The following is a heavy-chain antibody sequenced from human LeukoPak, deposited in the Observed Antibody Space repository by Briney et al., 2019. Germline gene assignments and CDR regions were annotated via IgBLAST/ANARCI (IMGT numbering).Heavy chain of an antibody. CDR1: GFSSTTYV. CDR2: ISASGERT. V-gene: IGHV3-23*01. J-gene: IGHJ3*02. D-gene: IGHD1-26*01. Sequence: GRSLRLSCAASGFSSTTYVMSWVRQPPGKGLEFLSVISASGERTYYEDSVKGRFTISRDNSKNPRYLQMNSLRAEDTAVYYCAKGGSYYEHDAFYIWGQGTMVTVSS. CDR3: AKGGSYYEHDAFYI.